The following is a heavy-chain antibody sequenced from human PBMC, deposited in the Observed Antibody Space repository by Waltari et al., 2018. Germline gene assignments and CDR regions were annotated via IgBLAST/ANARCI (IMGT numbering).Heavy chain of an antibody. D-gene: IGHD2-15*01. V-gene: IGHV3-30*02. CDR1: GFTFSSYG. J-gene: IGHJ6*02. Sequence: QVQLVESGGGVVQPGGSLRLSCAASGFTFSSYGMHWVRQAPGKGLEWVAFIRYDGSNKYYADSVKGRFTISRDNSKNTLYLQMNSLRAEDTAVYYCAKDLVVVAAIYYYGMDVWGQGTTVIVSS. CDR2: IRYDGSNK. CDR3: AKDLVVVAAIYYYGMDV.